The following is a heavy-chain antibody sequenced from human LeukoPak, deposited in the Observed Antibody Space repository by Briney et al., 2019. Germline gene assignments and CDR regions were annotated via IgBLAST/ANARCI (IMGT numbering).Heavy chain of an antibody. V-gene: IGHV3-33*07. CDR2: IWDDGGTK. CDR1: GYNLRMYD. CDR3: ARICSSTDCLIPD. D-gene: IGHD2-2*01. J-gene: IGHJ4*02. Sequence: QAGGAERLSCVVSGYNLRMYDMGWVGQAERKGVEWVAVIWDDGGTKSYSDSVKGRFTISRDNAKNTVYLQINSLRDEDTAVYYCARICSSTDCLIPDWGQGTLVTVSS.